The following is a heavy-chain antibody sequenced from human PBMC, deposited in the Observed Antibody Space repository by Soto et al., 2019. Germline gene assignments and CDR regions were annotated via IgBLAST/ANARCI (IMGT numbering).Heavy chain of an antibody. D-gene: IGHD3-10*01. J-gene: IGHJ4*02. Sequence: EVQLVESGGGLVQPGGSLRLSCAASGFTFSSYWMHWVRQAPGKGLGWVSRINNDGSSTSYADSVKGRLTISRDNAKNTLYLQVNSLRAEDTAVYYCASGGVAGSGTFYNDYWGRGTLVTVSS. V-gene: IGHV3-74*01. CDR3: ASGGVAGSGTFYNDY. CDR1: GFTFSSYW. CDR2: INNDGSST.